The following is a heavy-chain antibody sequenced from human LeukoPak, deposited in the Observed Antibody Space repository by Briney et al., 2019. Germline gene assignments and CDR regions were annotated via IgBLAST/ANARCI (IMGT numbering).Heavy chain of an antibody. CDR1: GGSISNSSHY. Sequence: SETLSLTCTVSGGSISNSSHYWGWIRQPPGKGLEWIGSMYYSGRTYYNPSLKSRVTISVDTSKNQFSLKLSSVTAADTAVYYCARQTHDYSNYYYYYYGMDVWGQGTTVTVSS. D-gene: IGHD4-11*01. CDR3: ARQTHDYSNYYYYYYGMDV. J-gene: IGHJ6*02. V-gene: IGHV4-39*01. CDR2: MYYSGRT.